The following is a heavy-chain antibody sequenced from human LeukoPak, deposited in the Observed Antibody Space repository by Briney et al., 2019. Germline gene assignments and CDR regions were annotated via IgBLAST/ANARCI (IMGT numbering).Heavy chain of an antibody. CDR3: ARSLTVTTGTFDY. CDR2: TNPSSGGT. J-gene: IGHJ4*02. D-gene: IGHD4-17*01. Sequence: ASVKVSCKASGYTFTGYYMHWVRQAPGQGLEWMGWTNPSSGGTNYAQKFQGRVTMTRDTSISTAYMELSRLRSDDTAVYYCARSLTVTTGTFDYWGQGTLVTVSS. CDR1: GYTFTGYY. V-gene: IGHV1-2*02.